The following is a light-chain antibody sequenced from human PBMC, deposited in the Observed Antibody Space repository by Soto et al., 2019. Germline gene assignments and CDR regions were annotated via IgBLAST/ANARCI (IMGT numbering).Light chain of an antibody. J-gene: IGLJ3*02. CDR2: TNY. Sequence: QSVLTQPPSASGTPGQRVTISCSGSSSNIGDGTVHWYQQLPGTAPKLLIYTNYQRPSGVPDRFSGSKSGTSASLAISGLQSEDEAEYYCAAWDDRLVGWVFGGGTKLTVL. V-gene: IGLV1-44*01. CDR3: AAWDDRLVGWV. CDR1: SSNIGDGT.